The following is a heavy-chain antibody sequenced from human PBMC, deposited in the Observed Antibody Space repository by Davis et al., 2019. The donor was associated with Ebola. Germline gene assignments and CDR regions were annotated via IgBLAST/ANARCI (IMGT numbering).Heavy chain of an antibody. D-gene: IGHD3-22*01. CDR2: ISWNSGNI. V-gene: IGHV3-9*01. J-gene: IGHJ4*02. CDR1: GFTFNNYA. Sequence: SLKISCAASGFTFNNYALHWVRQPPGKGLEWVSGISWNSGNIGYADSVKGRFTISRDKSKNTLYLQMNGLRAEDTATYYCAKSGGSYETNGYFDYWGQGTLVTVSS. CDR3: AKSGGSYETNGYFDY.